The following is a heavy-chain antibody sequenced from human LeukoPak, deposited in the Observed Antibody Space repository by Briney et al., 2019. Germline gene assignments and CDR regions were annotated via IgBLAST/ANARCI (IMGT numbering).Heavy chain of an antibody. J-gene: IGHJ6*03. CDR1: GGSISSSSYY. V-gene: IGHV4-39*01. Sequence: SETLSLTRTVSGGSISSSSYYWGWIRQPPGKGLEWIGSIYYSGSTYYNPSLKSRVTISVDTSKNQFSLKLSSVTAADTAVYYCARHAGVGATLYYYYYYMDVWGKGTTVTVSS. D-gene: IGHD1-26*01. CDR3: ARHAGVGATLYYYYYYMDV. CDR2: IYYSGST.